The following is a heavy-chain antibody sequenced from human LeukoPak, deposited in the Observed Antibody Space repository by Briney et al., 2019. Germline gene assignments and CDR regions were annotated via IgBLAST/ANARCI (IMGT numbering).Heavy chain of an antibody. CDR1: DDSISGSYR. V-gene: IGHV4-4*02. CDR2: IYHSGNT. Sequence: PSGTLSLTCAVSDDSISGSYRWSWVRQPPGKGLEWIGEIYHSGNTNYNLSFKSRVSISVEKSNNYFSLKLTSVTAADTAVYYCAREEHYYDRSDYSNWYFDLWGRGTLVTVSS. J-gene: IGHJ2*01. D-gene: IGHD3-22*01. CDR3: AREEHYYDRSDYSNWYFDL.